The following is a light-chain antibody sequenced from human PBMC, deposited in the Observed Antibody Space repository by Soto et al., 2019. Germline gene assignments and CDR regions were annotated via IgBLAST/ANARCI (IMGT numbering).Light chain of an antibody. CDR3: QAYYNSPPI. CDR2: WAS. J-gene: IGKJ4*01. V-gene: IGKV4-1*01. Sequence: DIVMTQSPDSLAVSLGERATINCKSSQSVLYSSDNKNYLAWYQQRPGQPPKLLIYWASTRESGVPDRFSGSGSGTDFTLTLRSPPGEDGAVYYCQAYYNSPPIFGGGTKVEIK. CDR1: QSVLYSSDNKNY.